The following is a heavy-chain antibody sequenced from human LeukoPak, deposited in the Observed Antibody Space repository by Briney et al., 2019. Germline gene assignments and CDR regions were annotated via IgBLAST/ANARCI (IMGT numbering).Heavy chain of an antibody. V-gene: IGHV3-23*01. CDR3: QKDIVVVVAPGDAFDI. Sequence: GGSLRLSCAASGFTFSSSAMSWVRQAPGKGLEWVSAISNNGGYTCYADSVQGRFTISRDNSKSTLCLQMNSLRAEDTAVYYCQKDIVVVVAPGDAFDIWGQGTMVTVSS. D-gene: IGHD2-15*01. J-gene: IGHJ3*02. CDR1: GFTFSSSA. CDR2: ISNNGGYT.